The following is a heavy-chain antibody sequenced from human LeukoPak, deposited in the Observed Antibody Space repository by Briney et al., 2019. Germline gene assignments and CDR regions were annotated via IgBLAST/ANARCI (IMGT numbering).Heavy chain of an antibody. D-gene: IGHD1-1*01. Sequence: PSETLSLTCSVSDDSITMYYWTWIRQPPGKGLEWIGYVDHTGSTNFNPSLNGRVSISRDTTKNLFSLRLRSVTAADTAVYFCARGRVSSSTWYSTYYYYFYMNVWGKGTTVTVSS. CDR1: DDSITMYY. CDR3: ARGRVSSSTWYSTYYYYFYMNV. CDR2: VDHTGST. J-gene: IGHJ6*03. V-gene: IGHV4-59*01.